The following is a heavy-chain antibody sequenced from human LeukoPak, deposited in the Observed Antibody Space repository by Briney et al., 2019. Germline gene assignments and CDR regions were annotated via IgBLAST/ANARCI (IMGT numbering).Heavy chain of an antibody. V-gene: IGHV4-61*01. Sequence: SETLSLTCTVSGGSVSSGSYYWSWIRQPPGKGLEWIGYIYYSGSTNYNPSRKSRVTISVDTSKNQFSLKLSSVTAADTAVYYCAAGYVAYQLSPFDPWGQGTLVTVSS. CDR3: AAGYVAYQLSPFDP. CDR1: GGSVSSGSYY. D-gene: IGHD2-2*01. CDR2: IYYSGST. J-gene: IGHJ5*02.